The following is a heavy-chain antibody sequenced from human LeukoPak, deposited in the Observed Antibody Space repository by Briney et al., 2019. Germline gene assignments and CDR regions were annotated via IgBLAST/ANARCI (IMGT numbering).Heavy chain of an antibody. D-gene: IGHD3-22*01. V-gene: IGHV4-30-4*01. CDR1: GGSISSGDDL. J-gene: IGHJ4*02. Sequence: SQTLSLTCAVSGGSISSGDDLWTWIRQPPGKGLEWIGYIYYSESTYYNPSLKSRLTISVDTSKNQFSLKLTSLTAADTAVYYCARVDSSAYAIFDCWGQGTLVTVSS. CDR2: IYYSEST. CDR3: ARVDSSAYAIFDC.